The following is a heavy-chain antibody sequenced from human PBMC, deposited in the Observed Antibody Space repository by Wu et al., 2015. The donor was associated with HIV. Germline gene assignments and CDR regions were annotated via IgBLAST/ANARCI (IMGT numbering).Heavy chain of an antibody. D-gene: IGHD2-21*01. V-gene: IGHV1-69*12. Sequence: QVHLVQSGAEVKKPGSSVKVSCKASGGTFSSFALSWVRQAPGQGLEWVGGIIPLFDTAISAHNFHDRVTITADESRRTVYMELSSLRSEDTAVYFCARDLLWGEDFWGQGTLVTVSS. CDR1: GGTFSSFA. CDR2: IIPLFDTA. J-gene: IGHJ4*02. CDR3: ARDLLWGEDF.